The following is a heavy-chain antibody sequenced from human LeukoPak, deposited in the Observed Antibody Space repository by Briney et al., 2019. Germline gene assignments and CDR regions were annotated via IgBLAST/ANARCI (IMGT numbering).Heavy chain of an antibody. V-gene: IGHV3-23*01. D-gene: IGHD5-18*01. CDR1: GFTFSSYA. CDR2: ISGSGGST. J-gene: IGHJ4*02. CDR3: AKGKDTAMVRYYFDY. Sequence: PGGSLRLSCAASGFTFSSYAMSWVRQAQGKGLEWVSAISGSGGSTYYADSVKGRFTISRDNSKNTLYLQMNSLRAEDTAVYYCAKGKDTAMVRYYFDYWGQGTLVTVSS.